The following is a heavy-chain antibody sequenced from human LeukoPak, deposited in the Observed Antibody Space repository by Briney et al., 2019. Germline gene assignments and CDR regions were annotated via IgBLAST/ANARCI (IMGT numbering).Heavy chain of an antibody. V-gene: IGHV1-69*04. CDR1: GGTFSSYA. D-gene: IGHD5-12*01. Sequence: SVKVSCKASGGTFSSYAISWVRLAPGQGLEWMGRFNPMLGIPNYAQKFQGRVTITADKSTSTAYMELRSLRSDDTAVYYCARWDSGYNYFDYWGQGTLVTVSS. CDR2: FNPMLGIP. CDR3: ARWDSGYNYFDY. J-gene: IGHJ4*02.